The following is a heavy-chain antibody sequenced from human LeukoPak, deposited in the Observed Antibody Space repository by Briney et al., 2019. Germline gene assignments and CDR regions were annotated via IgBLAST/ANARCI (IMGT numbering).Heavy chain of an antibody. J-gene: IGHJ4*02. D-gene: IGHD4-11*01. V-gene: IGHV3-23*01. CDR3: AKVQDNYRYFDY. CDR1: GFTFSSYV. Sequence: GGSLRLSCAASGFTFSSYVMTWVRQAPGEGLKWVLGISGSGGSTYYADSVKGRFTISRDNSKNTLYLQMTSLRAEDTAVYYCAKVQDNYRYFDYWGQGTLVTVSS. CDR2: ISGSGGST.